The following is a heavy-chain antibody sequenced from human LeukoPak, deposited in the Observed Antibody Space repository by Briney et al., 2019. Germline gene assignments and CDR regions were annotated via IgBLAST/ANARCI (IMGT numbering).Heavy chain of an antibody. Sequence: GGSLRLSCAASGFTFSSYGMHWVRQAPGKGLEWVAVISYDGSNKYYADSVKGRFTISRDNSKNTLYLQMNSLRAEDTAVYYCAKENWFDPWGQGTLVTVSS. CDR2: ISYDGSNK. J-gene: IGHJ5*02. CDR1: GFTFSSYG. CDR3: AKENWFDP. V-gene: IGHV3-30*18.